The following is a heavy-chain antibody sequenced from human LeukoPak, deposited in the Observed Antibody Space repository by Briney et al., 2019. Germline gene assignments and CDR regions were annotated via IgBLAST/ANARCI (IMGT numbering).Heavy chain of an antibody. J-gene: IGHJ6*02. CDR2: IRSKAYGGTT. V-gene: IGHV3-49*04. CDR3: TRGYSSGWDYYYYYGMDV. Sequence: GGSLTLSCTASGFTFGDYAMSWVRQAPGKGLEWVGFIRSKAYGGTTEYAASVKGRFTISRDDSKSIAYLQMNSLKTEDTAVYYCTRGYSSGWDYYYYYGMDVWGQGTTVTVSS. CDR1: GFTFGDYA. D-gene: IGHD6-19*01.